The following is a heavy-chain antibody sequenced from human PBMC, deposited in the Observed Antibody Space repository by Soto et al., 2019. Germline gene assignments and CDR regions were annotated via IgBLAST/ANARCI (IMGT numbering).Heavy chain of an antibody. Sequence: SVKVSCTASGGTFSSYAISWVRQAPGQGLVWMGGSLPIFGTATSAQKFQGRVTNPADECTSTAYMELRSLRSEDTAVYYCARVRGGSSSWYYYYYGMDVWGQGTTVTVS. CDR1: GGTFSSYA. CDR3: ARVRGGSSSWYYYYYGMDV. D-gene: IGHD6-13*01. J-gene: IGHJ6*02. CDR2: SLPIFGTA. V-gene: IGHV1-69*13.